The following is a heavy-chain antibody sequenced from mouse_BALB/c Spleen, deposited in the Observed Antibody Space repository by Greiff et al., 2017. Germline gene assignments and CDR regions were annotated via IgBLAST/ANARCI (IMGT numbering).Heavy chain of an antibody. V-gene: IGHV1-37*01. CDR3: GTGYGSSYWYFDV. Sequence: EVKLMESGPELVKPGASVKISCKASGYSFTGYFMNWVKQSHGKSLEWIGRINPYNGDTFYNQKFKGKATLTVDKSSSTAHMELLSLTSEDSAVYYCGTGYGSSYWYFDVWGAGTTVTVSS. J-gene: IGHJ1*01. D-gene: IGHD1-1*01. CDR1: GYSFTGYF. CDR2: INPYNGDT.